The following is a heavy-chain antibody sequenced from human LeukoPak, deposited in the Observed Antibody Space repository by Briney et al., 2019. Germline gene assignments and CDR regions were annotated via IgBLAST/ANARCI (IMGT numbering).Heavy chain of an antibody. D-gene: IGHD6-13*01. J-gene: IGHJ3*02. CDR3: ARERYSSTWENAFDI. CDR2: ISYDGSNK. Sequence: TGGSLRLSCAASGFTFSSYAMHWVRQAPGKGLEWVAVISYDGSNKYYADSVKGRFTISRDNSKNTLYLQMNSLRAEDTAVYYCARERYSSTWENAFDIWGQGTMVTVSS. CDR1: GFTFSSYA. V-gene: IGHV3-30-3*01.